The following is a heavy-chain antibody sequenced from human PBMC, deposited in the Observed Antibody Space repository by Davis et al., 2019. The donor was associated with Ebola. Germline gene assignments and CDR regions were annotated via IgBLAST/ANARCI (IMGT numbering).Heavy chain of an antibody. V-gene: IGHV3-30*02. CDR2: IRYDGSNK. CDR3: AKAVVVVTARFDN. D-gene: IGHD2-21*02. CDR1: GFTFSSYG. J-gene: IGHJ4*02. Sequence: GESLKISCAASGFTFSSYGMHWVRQAPGKGLEWVAFIRYDGSNKCYADSVKGRFTISRDNSKNMLYLQMNSLRAEDTAVYYCAKAVVVVTARFDNWGQGTVVTVSP.